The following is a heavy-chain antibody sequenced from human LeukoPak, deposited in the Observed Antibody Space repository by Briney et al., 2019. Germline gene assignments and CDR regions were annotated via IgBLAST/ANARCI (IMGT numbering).Heavy chain of an antibody. J-gene: IGHJ3*02. V-gene: IGHV3-74*01. D-gene: IGHD3-3*01. Sequence: GGSLRLSCAASGFTFSSHWMHWVRQAPGKGLVWVSFINSDGRATSYADSVKGRFTISRDNAKNTLYLQMNSLRAEDTAMYYCARGLTIFGVVNDAFDIWGQGTMVTVSS. CDR1: GFTFSSHW. CDR3: ARGLTIFGVVNDAFDI. CDR2: INSDGRAT.